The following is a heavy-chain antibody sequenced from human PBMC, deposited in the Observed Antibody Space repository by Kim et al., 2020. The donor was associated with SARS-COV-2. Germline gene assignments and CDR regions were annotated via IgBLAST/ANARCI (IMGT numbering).Heavy chain of an antibody. CDR2: ISSSGSTI. CDR1: GFTFSSYE. J-gene: IGHJ6*02. Sequence: GGSLRLSCAASGFTFSSYEMNWVRQAPGNGLEWVSYISSSGSTIYYADSVKGRFTISRDNAKNSLYLQMNSLRAEDTAVYYCASFFSFWREVPYYYYGMDVWGQGTTVTVSS. CDR3: ASFFSFWREVPYYYYGMDV. D-gene: IGHD3-3*01. V-gene: IGHV3-48*03.